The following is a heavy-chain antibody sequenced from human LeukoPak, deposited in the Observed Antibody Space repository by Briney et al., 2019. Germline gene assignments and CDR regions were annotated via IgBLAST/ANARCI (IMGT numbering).Heavy chain of an antibody. D-gene: IGHD5-12*01. Sequence: PGGSLRLSCAAPGFTFHNYSMICVRQAPGKGLEWVSLISANGANTYFADSVKGRFTISRDNSKKTLYLQMNSLRAEDTALYYCAKGVATILDYWGQGTLVIVSS. J-gene: IGHJ4*02. CDR3: AKGVATILDY. CDR1: GFTFHNYS. V-gene: IGHV3-23*01. CDR2: ISANGANT.